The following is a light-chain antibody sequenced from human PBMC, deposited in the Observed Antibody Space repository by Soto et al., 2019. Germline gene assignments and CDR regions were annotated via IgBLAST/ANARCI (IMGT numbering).Light chain of an antibody. CDR3: QVWDSSSDXYV. CDR1: NIGSKS. J-gene: IGLJ1*01. V-gene: IGLV3-21*04. CDR2: YDS. Sequence: SYELTQPPSVSVAPGKTARITCGGNNIGSKSVHWYQQKPGQAPVLVIYYDSDRPSGIPERFSGSNSGNTATLTISRVEAGDEADYYCQVWDSSSDXYVXXXXTKVXXL.